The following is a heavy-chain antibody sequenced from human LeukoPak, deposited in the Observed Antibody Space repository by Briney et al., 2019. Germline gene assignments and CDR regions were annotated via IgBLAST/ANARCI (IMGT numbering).Heavy chain of an antibody. CDR3: ARGYNYYDSRGDKRGGNWFDP. Sequence: SETLSLTCAVSGGSISSGGYSWSWIRQPAGKGLEWIGRIYTSGSTNYNPSLKSRVTMSVDTSKNQFSLKLSSVTAADTAVYYCARGYNYYDSRGDKRGGNWFDPWGQGTLVTVSS. J-gene: IGHJ5*02. CDR2: IYTSGST. V-gene: IGHV4-61*02. D-gene: IGHD3-22*01. CDR1: GGSISSGGYS.